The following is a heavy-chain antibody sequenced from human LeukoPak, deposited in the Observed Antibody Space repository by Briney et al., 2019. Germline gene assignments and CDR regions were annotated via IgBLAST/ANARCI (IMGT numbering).Heavy chain of an antibody. D-gene: IGHD3-22*01. CDR2: ISGSGGST. CDR1: GFTFSNYA. Sequence: GGSLRLSCAASGFTFSNYAMSWVRQAPGKGLEWVSAISGSGGSTYYADSVKGRFTISRDNSKNTLYLQMNSLRAEDTAVYYCAKVEHSSGYYYFDYWGQGTLVTVSS. CDR3: AKVEHSSGYYYFDY. V-gene: IGHV3-23*01. J-gene: IGHJ4*02.